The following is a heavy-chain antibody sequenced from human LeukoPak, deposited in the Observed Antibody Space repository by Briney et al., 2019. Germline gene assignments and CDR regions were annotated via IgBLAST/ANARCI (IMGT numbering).Heavy chain of an antibody. Sequence: SVKVSCKASGGTFSSYTISWVRQAPGQGLEWMGRIIPTLGIANYAQKFQGRVTITADKSASTAYMELSSLRSEDTAVYYCAREHCSGGSCFDPRYYYGMDVWGQGTTVTVSS. CDR1: GGTFSSYT. D-gene: IGHD2-15*01. CDR2: IIPTLGIA. J-gene: IGHJ6*02. V-gene: IGHV1-69*04. CDR3: AREHCSGGSCFDPRYYYGMDV.